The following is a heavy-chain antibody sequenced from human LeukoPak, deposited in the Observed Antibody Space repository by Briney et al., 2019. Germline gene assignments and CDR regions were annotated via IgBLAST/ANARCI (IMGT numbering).Heavy chain of an antibody. V-gene: IGHV4-59*01. CDR1: GGSISSYY. D-gene: IGHD2-8*01. Sequence: KASETLSLTCTVSGGSISSYYWSWIRQPPGKGLEWIGYIYYSGSTNYNPSLKSRVTISVDTSKNQFSLKLSSVTAADTAVYYCARGRDEMVYAMRYWFDPWGQGTLVTVSS. CDR2: IYYSGST. J-gene: IGHJ5*02. CDR3: ARGRDEMVYAMRYWFDP.